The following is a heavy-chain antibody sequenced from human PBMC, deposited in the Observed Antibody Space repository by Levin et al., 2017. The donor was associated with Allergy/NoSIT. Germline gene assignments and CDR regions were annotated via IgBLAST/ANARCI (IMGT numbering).Heavy chain of an antibody. CDR2: ISWNSGSI. V-gene: IGHV3-9*01. CDR1: GFTFDDYA. J-gene: IGHJ4*02. D-gene: IGHD3-10*01. Sequence: LKISCAASGFTFDDYAMHWVRQAPGKGLEWVSGISWNSGSIGYADSVKGRFTISRDNAKNSLYLQMNSLRAEDTALYYCAKDIDGVDYWGQGTLVTVSS. CDR3: AKDIDGVDY.